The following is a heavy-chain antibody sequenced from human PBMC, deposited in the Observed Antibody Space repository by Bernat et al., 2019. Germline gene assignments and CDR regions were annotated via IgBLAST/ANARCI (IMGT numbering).Heavy chain of an antibody. J-gene: IGHJ4*02. D-gene: IGHD3-10*01. V-gene: IGHV3-30*01. CDR2: ISSDGNGE. CDR3: AGEGTRSAGSTNAGGFDV. Sequence: QVQLVESGGGVVQPGRSLRLSCAASGFTFTNYFMHWVRQAPGRGLEWVTVISSDGNGEYYADAVKGRFTICRDNSKNTLYLQMNSLRDVDTAVYHCAGEGTRSAGSTNAGGFDVWGQGTPVTVSS. CDR1: GFTFTNYF.